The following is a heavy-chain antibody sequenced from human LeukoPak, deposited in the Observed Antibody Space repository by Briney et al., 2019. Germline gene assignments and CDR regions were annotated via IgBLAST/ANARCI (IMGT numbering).Heavy chain of an antibody. J-gene: IGHJ4*02. V-gene: IGHV1-46*01. CDR2: INPSGGST. D-gene: IGHD1-26*01. Sequence: GASVKVSCKASGYTFTSYYMHWVRQAPGQGLEWMGIINPSGGSTSYAQKFQGRVTMTRDTSISTAYMELSRLRSDDTAVYYCARADYSGSSFDYWGQGTLVTVSS. CDR1: GYTFTSYY. CDR3: ARADYSGSSFDY.